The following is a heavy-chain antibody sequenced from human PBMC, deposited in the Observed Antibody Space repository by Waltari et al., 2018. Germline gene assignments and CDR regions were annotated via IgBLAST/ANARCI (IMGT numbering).Heavy chain of an antibody. D-gene: IGHD2-21*02. CDR3: AGTMTAFMDS. J-gene: IGHJ4*02. Sequence: QVQLVESGGGVVQPGKSLRLSCRVSGISFSASVMHWIRQAPGKGLEWLASIAHGGDRQCYTASVKGRFTIARDTSTKMLFLQMNNLRRNDTGVYFCAGTMTAFMDSWGQGTLVTVAS. CDR1: GISFSASV. V-gene: IGHV3-30*03. CDR2: IAHGGDRQ.